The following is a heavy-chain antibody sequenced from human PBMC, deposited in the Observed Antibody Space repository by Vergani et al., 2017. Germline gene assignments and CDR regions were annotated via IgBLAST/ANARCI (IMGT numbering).Heavy chain of an antibody. J-gene: IGHJ4*02. CDR2: ISSGSTYT. D-gene: IGHD6-25*01. CDR3: ARDGEKVGYRRHNYLDF. Sequence: EVQLMESGGGWAQPGGSLRLSCAASEFTFSTYSMNWVRQAPGKGLEWVSSISSGSTYTFYADSVKDRFTISRDNAKSTLYLHMSSLRAEDTAIYYCARDGEKVGYRRHNYLDFWGQGTLVTVSS. CDR1: EFTFSTYS. V-gene: IGHV3-21*06.